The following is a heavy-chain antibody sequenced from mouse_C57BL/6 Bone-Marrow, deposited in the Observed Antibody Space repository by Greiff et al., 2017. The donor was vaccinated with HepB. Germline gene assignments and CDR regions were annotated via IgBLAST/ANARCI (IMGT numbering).Heavy chain of an antibody. J-gene: IGHJ4*01. CDR1: EYEFPSHD. V-gene: IGHV5-2*01. CDR2: INSDGGST. CDR3: ARRDYYYAMDY. D-gene: IGHD2-4*01. Sequence: EVKLMDSGGGLVQPGESLKLSCESNEYEFPSHDMSWVRKTPEKRLELVAAINSDGGSTYYPDTMERRFIISRDNTKKTLYLQMSSLRSEDTALYYCARRDYYYAMDYWGQGTSVTVSS.